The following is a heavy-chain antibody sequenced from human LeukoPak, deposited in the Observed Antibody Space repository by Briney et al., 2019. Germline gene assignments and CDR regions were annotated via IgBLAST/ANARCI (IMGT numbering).Heavy chain of an antibody. CDR1: GGFISSYY. CDR2: IYYSGST. Sequence: SETLSLTCTVSGGFISSYYWSWIRQPPGKGLEWIGYIYYSGSTNYNPSLKSRVTISVDTSKNQFSLKLSSVTAADTAVYYCVGSYYYDSSGYYYGDFDYWGQGTLVTVSS. D-gene: IGHD3-22*01. V-gene: IGHV4-59*08. J-gene: IGHJ4*02. CDR3: VGSYYYDSSGYYYGDFDY.